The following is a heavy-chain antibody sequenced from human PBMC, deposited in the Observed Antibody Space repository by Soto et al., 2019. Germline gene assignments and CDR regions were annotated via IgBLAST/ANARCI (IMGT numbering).Heavy chain of an antibody. CDR1: GFTFSSYA. V-gene: IGHV3-23*01. J-gene: IGHJ4*02. CDR2: ISGSGGST. Sequence: GGSLRLSCAASGFTFSSYAMSWVRQAPGKGLEWVSAISGSGGSTYYADSVKGRFTISRDNSKNTLYLQMNSLRAEDTAVYYCAKDRGYYYGSGSYYIEGFFDYWGQGTLVTVSS. CDR3: AKDRGYYYGSGSYYIEGFFDY. D-gene: IGHD3-10*01.